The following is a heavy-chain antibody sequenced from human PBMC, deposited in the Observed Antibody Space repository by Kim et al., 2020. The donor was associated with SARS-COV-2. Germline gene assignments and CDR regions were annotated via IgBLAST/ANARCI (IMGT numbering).Heavy chain of an antibody. J-gene: IGHJ4*02. D-gene: IGHD1-7*01. CDR2: IWYDGSNK. Sequence: GGSLRLSCAASGFTFSSYGMHWVRQAPGKGLEWVAVIWYDGSNKYYADSVKGRFTISRDNSKNTLYLQMNSLRAEDTAVYYCARDGTGTMLPGGIGGVWGQGTLVTVSS. V-gene: IGHV3-33*01. CDR1: GFTFSSYG. CDR3: ARDGTGTMLPGGIGGV.